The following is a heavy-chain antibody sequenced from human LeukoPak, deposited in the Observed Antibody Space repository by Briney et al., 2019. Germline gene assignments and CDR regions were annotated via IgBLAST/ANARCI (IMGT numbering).Heavy chain of an antibody. V-gene: IGHV3-15*01. J-gene: IGHJ4*02. CDR2: IKSKTDGGTA. D-gene: IGHD5-12*01. CDR1: GFTFSNAW. Sequence: NTGGSLRLSCAASGFTFSNAWMSWVRQAPGKGLEWVGRIKSKTDGGTADYAAPVKGRFTISRGDSKNTLYLQMNSLKTEDTAVYYCTTEYYSGYDLGGYWGQGTLVTVSS. CDR3: TTEYYSGYDLGGY.